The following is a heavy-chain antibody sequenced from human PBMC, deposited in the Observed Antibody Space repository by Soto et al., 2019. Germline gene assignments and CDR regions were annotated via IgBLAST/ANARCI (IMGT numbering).Heavy chain of an antibody. V-gene: IGHV4-31*03. CDR2: IYYSGST. CDR1: GGSISSGGYY. D-gene: IGHD3-9*01. CDR3: ARVLRYFDWHATFGSAPRMDV. J-gene: IGHJ6*02. Sequence: QVQLQESGPGLVKPSQTLSLTCTVSGGSISSGGYYWSWIRQHPGKGLEWIGYIYYSGSTYYNPSLKSRVTISVDTSKNQFSLKLSSVTAADTAVYYCARVLRYFDWHATFGSAPRMDVWGQGTTVTVSS.